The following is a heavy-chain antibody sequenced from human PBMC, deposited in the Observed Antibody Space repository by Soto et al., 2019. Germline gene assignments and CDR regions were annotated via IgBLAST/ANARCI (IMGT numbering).Heavy chain of an antibody. D-gene: IGHD2-2*01. J-gene: IGHJ5*02. CDR1: GGTFSSYA. Sequence: GSSVKASCKASGGTFSSYAISWVRQAPGQGLEWMGGIIPIFGTANYAQKFQGRVTITADESTSTAYMELSSLRSEDTAVYYCARDNPLPDRRSAGWLVRWSQGTPVTVSS. CDR3: ARDNPLPDRRSAGWLVR. CDR2: IIPIFGTA. V-gene: IGHV1-69*13.